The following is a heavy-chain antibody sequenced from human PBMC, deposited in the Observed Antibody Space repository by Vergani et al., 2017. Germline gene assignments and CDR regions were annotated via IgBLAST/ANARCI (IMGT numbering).Heavy chain of an antibody. CDR1: GYTFTSYG. D-gene: IGHD3-9*01. CDR3: ARVNYDILTGYYTGWFDP. V-gene: IGHV1-18*04. CDR2: ISAYNGNT. J-gene: IGHJ5*02. Sequence: QVQLVQSGAEVKKPGASVKVSCKASGYTFTSYGISWVRQAPGQGLEWMGWISAYNGNTNYAQKLQGRVTMTTDTSTSTAYMELRSLRSGDTAVYYCARVNYDILTGYYTGWFDPWGQGTLVTVSS.